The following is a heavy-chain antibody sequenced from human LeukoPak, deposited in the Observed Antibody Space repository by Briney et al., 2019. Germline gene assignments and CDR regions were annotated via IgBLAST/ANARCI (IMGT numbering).Heavy chain of an antibody. V-gene: IGHV1-2*02. J-gene: IGHJ4*02. CDR2: INPNSGVT. Sequence: ASVKVSCKASRYTFTGYYMHWVRQAPGQGLEWMGWINPNSGVTDYAQNLQGRVTMTRDPSISTAYVELSRLRSDDTAVYYCARGTGEGYTYGRYYFDYWGQGTLVTVSS. CDR3: ARGTGEGYTYGRYYFDY. D-gene: IGHD5-18*01. CDR1: RYTFTGYY.